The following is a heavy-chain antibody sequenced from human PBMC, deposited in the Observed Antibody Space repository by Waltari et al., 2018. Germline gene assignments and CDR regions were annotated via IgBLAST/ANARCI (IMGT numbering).Heavy chain of an antibody. CDR1: GFTFSSYW. CDR3: ARAQLTMARNLDL. J-gene: IGHJ2*01. Sequence: EVQLVESGGGLVQPGGSLGLSCVTSGFTFSSYWMHWVRQVPGKGLGGVSRINSDGSTTSDADSVKGRFTIARDNAKNTLYLQMNSLRADDTSVYYCARAQLTMARNLDLWGRGTLVTVSS. CDR2: INSDGSTT. D-gene: IGHD3-10*01. V-gene: IGHV3-74*01.